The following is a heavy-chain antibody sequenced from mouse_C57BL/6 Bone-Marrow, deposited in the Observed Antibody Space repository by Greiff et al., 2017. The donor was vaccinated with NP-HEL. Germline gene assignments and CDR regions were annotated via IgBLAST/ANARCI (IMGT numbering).Heavy chain of an antibody. CDR1: GFTFSDYY. CDR2: ISNGGGST. CDR3: ARRRSSPLAMDY. J-gene: IGHJ4*01. Sequence: EVKLVESGGGLVQPGGSLKLSCAASGFTFSDYYMYWVRQTPEKRLEWVAYISNGGGSTYYPDTVKGRFTISRDNAKNPLYLQMSRLKAEDTAMYYCARRRSSPLAMDYWGQGTSVTVSS. V-gene: IGHV5-12*01. D-gene: IGHD1-1*01.